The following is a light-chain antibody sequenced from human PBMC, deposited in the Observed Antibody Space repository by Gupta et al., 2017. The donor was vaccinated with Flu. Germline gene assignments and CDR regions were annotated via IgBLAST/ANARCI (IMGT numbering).Light chain of an antibody. V-gene: IGKV1-5*03. Sequence: PSTLSASGGDRVTITCRASQSIGNWLAWYQQKPGKAPKLLIYKASSLESGVPSRFSGSGSGTEFTLTITTLQPDDFAAYYCQQYKTYSRAFGQGTKVEIK. J-gene: IGKJ1*01. CDR2: KAS. CDR1: QSIGNW. CDR3: QQYKTYSRA.